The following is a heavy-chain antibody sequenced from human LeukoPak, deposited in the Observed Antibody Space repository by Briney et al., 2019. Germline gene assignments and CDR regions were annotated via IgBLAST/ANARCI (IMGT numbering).Heavy chain of an antibody. V-gene: IGHV4-30-4*08. CDR3: ARDRCPSANCYSGFDS. D-gene: IGHD2-21*02. J-gene: IGHJ4*02. CDR1: GDSIDIPDYY. Sequence: SESLSLTCTVSGDSIDIPDYYWTWVRQPPGKGLEWIGNIYRSGSTYYHPSLKSRLTISMDTSKNQFSLKLTSVTAAVTAIYYCARDRCPSANCYSGFDSWGQGSLVTVSS. CDR2: IYRSGST.